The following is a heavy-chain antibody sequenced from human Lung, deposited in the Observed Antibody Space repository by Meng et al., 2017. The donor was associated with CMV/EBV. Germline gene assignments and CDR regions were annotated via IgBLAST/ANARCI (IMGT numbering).Heavy chain of an antibody. V-gene: IGHV2-5*02. Sequence: QIPLKESGPTLVKPTQTLTLTCHFSGFSLSTSEVGVGWIRQPPGKALEWLAVIYWDDDKRYSPSLKSRLTITKDTSKNQVVLTLTNMDPVDTATYYCALFTRSWFDPWGQGTLVTVSS. CDR2: IYWDDDK. CDR3: ALFTRSWFDP. J-gene: IGHJ5*02. D-gene: IGHD2-2*01. CDR1: GFSLSTSEVG.